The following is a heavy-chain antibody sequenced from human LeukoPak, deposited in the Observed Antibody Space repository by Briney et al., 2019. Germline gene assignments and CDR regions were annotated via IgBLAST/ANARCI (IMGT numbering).Heavy chain of an antibody. J-gene: IGHJ6*03. CDR2: INWNGGST. D-gene: IGHD4-11*01. Sequence: GGSLRLSCAASGFTFDDYGMSWVRQAPGKGLEWVSGINWNGGSTGYADSVKGRFTISRDNAKNSLYLQMNSLRAEDTALYYYARLNDYSNYYYYYMDVWGKGTTVTVSS. V-gene: IGHV3-20*04. CDR1: GFTFDDYG. CDR3: ARLNDYSNYYYYYMDV.